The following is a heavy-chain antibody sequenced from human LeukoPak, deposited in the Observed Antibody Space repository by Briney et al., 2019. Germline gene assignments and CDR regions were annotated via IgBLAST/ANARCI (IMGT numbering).Heavy chain of an antibody. V-gene: IGHV3-30-3*01. Sequence: PGGSLRLSCAASGFTFSNYVIHWVRQAPGKGLEWLAVISYDGTNKYYGDSVKGRFTISRDHSKSTVDLQMDSLGGADTAVYYCARSPTYYYMDVWGKGTTVTVSS. CDR3: ARSPTYYYMDV. CDR1: GFTFSNYV. CDR2: ISYDGTNK. J-gene: IGHJ6*03.